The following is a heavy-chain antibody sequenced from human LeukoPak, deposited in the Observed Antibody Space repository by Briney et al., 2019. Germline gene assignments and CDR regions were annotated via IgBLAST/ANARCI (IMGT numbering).Heavy chain of an antibody. J-gene: IGHJ4*02. D-gene: IGHD5-18*01. CDR1: GFTFSSFA. CDR3: AKELREYSYGTFNF. V-gene: IGHV3-30*02. CDR2: IRYDGNNK. Sequence: GSLRLSCGASGFTFSSFAMHWVRQAPGKGLEWVAFIRYDGNNKHYADSVEGRFTVSRDNSENTLFLQMSSLRAEDTAVYHCAKELREYSYGTFNFWGQGTLVTVSS.